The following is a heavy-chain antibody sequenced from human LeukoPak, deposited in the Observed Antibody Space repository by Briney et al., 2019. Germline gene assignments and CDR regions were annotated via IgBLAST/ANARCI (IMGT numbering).Heavy chain of an antibody. CDR2: IYYTGSTNY. Sequence: SETLPLTCTVSGASIRSYYWSWIRQPPGKGLECIGYIYYTGSTNYNYNPSLKSRVTISVDTSKNQFSLKLSSVTAADTAVYYCARHGPRRDGYNYAYWGPGTLVTVS. J-gene: IGHJ4*02. D-gene: IGHD5-24*01. V-gene: IGHV4-59*08. CDR1: GASIRSYY. CDR3: ARHGPRRDGYNYAY.